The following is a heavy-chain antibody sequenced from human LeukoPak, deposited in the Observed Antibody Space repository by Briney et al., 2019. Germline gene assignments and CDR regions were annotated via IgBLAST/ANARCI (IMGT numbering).Heavy chain of an antibody. CDR2: ISWNSGSI. CDR1: GFTFDDYA. CDR3: AKDSSAVAGLFDI. D-gene: IGHD6-19*01. J-gene: IGHJ3*02. Sequence: GGSLRLSCAASGFTFDDYAMPWVRQAPGKGLEWVSGISWNSGSIGYADSVKGRFTISRDNAKNSLYLQMNSLRAEDTALYYCAKDSSAVAGLFDIWGQGTMVTVSS. V-gene: IGHV3-9*01.